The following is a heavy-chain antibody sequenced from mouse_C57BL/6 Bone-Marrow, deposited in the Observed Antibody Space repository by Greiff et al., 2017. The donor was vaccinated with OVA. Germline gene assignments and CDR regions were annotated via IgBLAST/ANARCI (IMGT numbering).Heavy chain of an antibody. CDR3: ARSVFYYSNLFAY. CDR1: GYTFTSYW. Sequence: QVQLQQPGAELVKPGASVKLSCKASGYTFTSYWMHWVKQRPGQGLEWIGMIHPNSGSTNYNEKFKSKATLTVDKSSSIAYMQLSSLTSEDSAVYYCARSVFYYSNLFAYWGQGTLVTVSA. CDR2: IHPNSGST. V-gene: IGHV1-64*01. J-gene: IGHJ3*01. D-gene: IGHD2-5*01.